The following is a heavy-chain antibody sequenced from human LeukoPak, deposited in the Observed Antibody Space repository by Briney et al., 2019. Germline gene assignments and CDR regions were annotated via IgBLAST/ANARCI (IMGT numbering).Heavy chain of an antibody. D-gene: IGHD3-22*01. CDR3: TRVRCYYDSSGNPTE. Sequence: GGSLRLSCAASGFTFSSYWMSWVRQAPGKGLEWVASIKQDGSEKHYVDSVKGRFTISRDNAKNSLSLQMNSLRAEDTAVYYCTRVRCYYDSSGNPTEWGQGTLVTVSS. V-gene: IGHV3-7*01. CDR2: IKQDGSEK. CDR1: GFTFSSYW. J-gene: IGHJ4*02.